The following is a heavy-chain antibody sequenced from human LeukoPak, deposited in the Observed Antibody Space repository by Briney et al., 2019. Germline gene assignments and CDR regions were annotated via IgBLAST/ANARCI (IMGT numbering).Heavy chain of an antibody. D-gene: IGHD5-12*01. CDR2: TYYRSTWYN. CDR1: GDSVSSNSVT. Sequence: SQTLSLTCAISGDSVSSNSVTWNWIRQSPSRGLEWLGRTYYRSTWYNDYAVSVRGRITVNPDTSKNQFSLQLNSVTPEDTAVYYCARARVATDAFNYYYYGVDVWGQGTTVTVSS. J-gene: IGHJ6*02. CDR3: ARARVATDAFNYYYYGVDV. V-gene: IGHV6-1*01.